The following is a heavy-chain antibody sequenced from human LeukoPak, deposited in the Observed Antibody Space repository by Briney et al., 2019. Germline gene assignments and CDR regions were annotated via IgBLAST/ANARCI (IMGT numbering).Heavy chain of an antibody. V-gene: IGHV3-74*01. J-gene: IGHJ5*02. D-gene: IGHD6-6*01. CDR1: GFTFSSYW. CDR2: INTDGSST. Sequence: GGSLRLSCAASGFTFSSYWMHWVRQAPGKGLVWVSRINTDGSSTNYADSVKGRFTISRDNAKNMLYLQVDSLRTEDTAVYYCARLDYSSSFDPWGQGTLVTVSS. CDR3: ARLDYSSSFDP.